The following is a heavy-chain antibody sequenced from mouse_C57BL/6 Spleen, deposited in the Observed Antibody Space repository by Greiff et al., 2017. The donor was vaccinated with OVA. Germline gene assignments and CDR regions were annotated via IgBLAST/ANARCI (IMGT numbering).Heavy chain of an antibody. V-gene: IGHV5-17*01. CDR3: ARKAVVDYYAMDY. J-gene: IGHJ4*01. Sequence: EVHLVESGGGLVKPGGSLKLSCAASGFTFSDYGMHWVRQAPEKGLEWVAYISSGSSTIYYADTVKGRFTISSDKAKNTLFLQMTSLRSEDTAMYYCARKAVVDYYAMDYWGQGTSGTVSS. D-gene: IGHD1-1*01. CDR2: ISSGSSTI. CDR1: GFTFSDYG.